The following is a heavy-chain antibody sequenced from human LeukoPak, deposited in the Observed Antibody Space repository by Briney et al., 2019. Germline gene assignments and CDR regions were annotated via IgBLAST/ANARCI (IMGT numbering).Heavy chain of an antibody. CDR3: RAMVRGVIPY. D-gene: IGHD3-10*01. Sequence: PGGSLRLSCAASGFTFSSYAMHWLRQAPGKGLEWVAVISHDGTSEHYADSLKGRFTISRDYSKNTVDLQMNSLRAEDTAVYCGRAMVRGVIPYWGQGTLVTVSS. CDR2: ISHDGTSE. J-gene: IGHJ4*02. V-gene: IGHV3-30*04. CDR1: GFTFSSYA.